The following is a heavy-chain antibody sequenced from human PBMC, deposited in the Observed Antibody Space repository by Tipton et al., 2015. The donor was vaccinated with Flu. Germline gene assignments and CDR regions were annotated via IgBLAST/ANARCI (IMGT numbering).Heavy chain of an antibody. Sequence: SLRLSCATSGFIFSSSWMSWVRQAPGKGLEWVANIKQDGNDQYYVDSVKGRFTISRDNAENSLYLQMNSLRDEDTAVYYCARGKYTTGWYPGYFDYWGQGTLVTVSS. J-gene: IGHJ4*02. D-gene: IGHD6-19*01. CDR3: ARGKYTTGWYPGYFDY. CDR2: IKQDGNDQ. CDR1: GFIFSSSW. V-gene: IGHV3-7*01.